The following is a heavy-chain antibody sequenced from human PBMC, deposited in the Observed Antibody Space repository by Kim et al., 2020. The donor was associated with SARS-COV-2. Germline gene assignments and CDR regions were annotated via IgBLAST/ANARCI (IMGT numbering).Heavy chain of an antibody. D-gene: IGHD3-10*01. CDR3: VKGGYYYGSGSYSPDY. CDR1: GFTFSSYA. Sequence: GGSLRLSCSASGFTFSSYAMHWVRQAPGKGLEYVSAISSNGGSTYYADSVKGRFTISRDNSKNTLYLQMSSLRAEDTAVYYCVKGGYYYGSGSYSPDYWGQGTLVTVSS. J-gene: IGHJ4*02. CDR2: ISSNGGST. V-gene: IGHV3-64D*06.